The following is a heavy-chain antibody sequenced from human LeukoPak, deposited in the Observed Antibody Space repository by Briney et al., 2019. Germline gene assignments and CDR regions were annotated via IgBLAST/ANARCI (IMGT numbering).Heavy chain of an antibody. CDR1: GYTFIDSF. D-gene: IGHD3-22*01. J-gene: IGHJ4*02. CDR2: INPKTGIT. V-gene: IGHV1-2*02. Sequence: ASVKVSCKASGYTFIDSFIHWVRQAPGQGLEWMGWINPKTGITDYAQKFKGRVTLTRGTSISTAYMDLSGLRSDDAAVYFCARVGGDRPIGVVGEFDYWGQGTLVTVSS. CDR3: ARVGGDRPIGVVGEFDY.